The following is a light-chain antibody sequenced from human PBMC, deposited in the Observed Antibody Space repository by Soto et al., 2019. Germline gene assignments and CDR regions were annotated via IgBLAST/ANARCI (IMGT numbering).Light chain of an antibody. CDR3: QQYKSYLGT. CDR2: KAS. V-gene: IGKV1-5*03. J-gene: IGKJ1*01. Sequence: DIQMTQSPSTLSASVGDRVTITCRASQSISSWVAWYQQKPGKAPNLLISKASNLESGVPSRFSGSGSGTEFTLTISSLQPDDFATYYCQQYKSYLGTFGQGTKVEIK. CDR1: QSISSW.